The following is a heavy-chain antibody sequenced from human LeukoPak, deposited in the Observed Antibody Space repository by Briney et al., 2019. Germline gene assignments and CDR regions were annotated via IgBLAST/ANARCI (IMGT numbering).Heavy chain of an antibody. D-gene: IGHD6-19*01. CDR2: ISSSSSYI. V-gene: IGHV3-21*01. J-gene: IGHJ4*02. CDR1: GFTFSSYS. CDR3: ASQWLAGGLDY. Sequence: GGSLRLSCAASGFTFSSYSMNWVRQAPGKGLEWVSSISSSSSYIYYADSVKGRFTISRDNAKNSLYLQMNSLRAEDTAVYYCASQWLAGGLDYWGQGTLVTVSS.